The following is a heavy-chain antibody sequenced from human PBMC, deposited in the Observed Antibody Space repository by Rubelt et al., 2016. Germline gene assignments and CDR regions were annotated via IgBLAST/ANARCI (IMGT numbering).Heavy chain of an antibody. CDR2: ISAYNGNT. Sequence: YGISWVRQAPGQGLEWMGWISAYNGNTNYAQKLQGRVTMTTDTSTSTAYMELRSLRSDDTAVYYCARVTVDTAMALPAYFDYWGQGTLVTVSS. D-gene: IGHD5-18*01. J-gene: IGHJ4*02. V-gene: IGHV1-18*01. CDR3: ARVTVDTAMALPAYFDY. CDR1: YG.